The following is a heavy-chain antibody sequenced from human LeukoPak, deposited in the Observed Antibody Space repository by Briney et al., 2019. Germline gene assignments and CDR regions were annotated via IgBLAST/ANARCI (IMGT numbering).Heavy chain of an antibody. V-gene: IGHV4-39*01. CDR2: QYYSVRT. D-gene: IGHD4-17*01. CDR1: GGLNCSSSYY. J-gene: IGHJ4*02. CDR3: ASLSDYGDQLDY. Sequence: SDTLSLPCTLCGGLNCSSSYYGGWIRQPPAKGVEPIWSQYYSVRTYYNPSLKSRVTISVDTSKIQFSLKLSSVTAADMAVYYCASLSDYGDQLDYWGQGTLVTVSS.